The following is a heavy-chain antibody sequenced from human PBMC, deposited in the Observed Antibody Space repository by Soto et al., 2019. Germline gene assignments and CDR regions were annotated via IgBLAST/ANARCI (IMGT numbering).Heavy chain of an antibody. CDR1: GGTFSSYA. CDR2: IIPIFGTA. CDR3: ARDGGCSSTSCYYAYYGMDV. D-gene: IGHD2-2*01. V-gene: IGHV1-69*06. J-gene: IGHJ6*02. Sequence: QVQLVQSGAEVKKPGSSVKVSCKASGGTFSSYAISWVRQAPGQGLEWMGGIIPIFGTANYAQKCQGRVTITADKSTSTAYMERSSLRSEDTAVYYCARDGGCSSTSCYYAYYGMDVWGQGTTVTVSS.